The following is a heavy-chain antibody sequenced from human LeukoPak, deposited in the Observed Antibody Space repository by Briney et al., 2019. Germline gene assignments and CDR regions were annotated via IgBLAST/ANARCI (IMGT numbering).Heavy chain of an antibody. V-gene: IGHV7-4-1*01. Sequence: ASVKVSCTASGYTFSSYAMNWVRQAPGQGLEFMGWINTYTGNPTYAQAFTGRFVFSVDTSVSTAYLQIRSLKTEDTAVYYCASMGSDGFDIWGQGTVVSVSS. CDR2: INTYTGNP. CDR3: ASMGSDGFDI. J-gene: IGHJ3*02. CDR1: GYTFSSYA.